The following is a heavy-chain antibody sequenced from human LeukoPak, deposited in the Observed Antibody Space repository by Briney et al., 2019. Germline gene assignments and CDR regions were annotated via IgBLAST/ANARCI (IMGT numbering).Heavy chain of an antibody. D-gene: IGHD2-2*02. Sequence: SETLSLTCTVSGYSISSGYYWGWTRPPPGKGLEGIGSIYHSGSTYYHTSLKSRFTLSVDTSKNQFSLKLSSLTAADTAVYYCAYCSITSCYTAPLFDYCGQGTLVTVSS. J-gene: IGHJ4*02. CDR2: IYHSGST. V-gene: IGHV4-38-2*02. CDR3: AYCSITSCYTAPLFDY. CDR1: GYSISSGYY.